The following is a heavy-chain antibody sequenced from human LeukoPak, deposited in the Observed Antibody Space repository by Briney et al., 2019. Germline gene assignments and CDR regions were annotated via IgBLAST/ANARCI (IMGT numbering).Heavy chain of an antibody. V-gene: IGHV3-48*02. J-gene: IGHJ4*02. CDR2: ISSGGSTI. Sequence: GGSLRLSCAASGFTFSDYNMNWVRQAPGKGLEWVSYISSGGSTIYYADSVKGRFTISRDNAKNSLYLQMNSLRDEDTAVYYCARRFDSWGQGTLVTVSS. CDR1: GFTFSDYN. CDR3: ARRFDS.